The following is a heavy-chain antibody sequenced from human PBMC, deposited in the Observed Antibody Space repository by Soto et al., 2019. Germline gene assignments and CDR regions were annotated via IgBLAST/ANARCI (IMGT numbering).Heavy chain of an antibody. CDR3: ARDRGGSYGDWFDP. V-gene: IGHV6-1*01. CDR2: TYYRSKWYN. Sequence: SQTLSLTCAISGDSVSANSASWTWIRQSPSRGLEWLGRTYYRSKWYNDYAVSVKTRITISPDTSKNQFSLQLNSVTPEDTAVYYCARDRGGSYGDWFDPWGQGTLVTVSS. CDR1: GDSVSANSAS. J-gene: IGHJ5*02. D-gene: IGHD1-26*01.